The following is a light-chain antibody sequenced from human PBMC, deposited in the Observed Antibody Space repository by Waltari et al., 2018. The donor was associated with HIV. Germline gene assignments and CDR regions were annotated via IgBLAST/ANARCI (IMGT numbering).Light chain of an antibody. J-gene: IGLJ3*02. Sequence: QSALTQPASVSGSPGQSITISCTGTSRDVGAYHYVSWYQQPPGTAPKRLIFEVSNRPSGISDRFSGSKSGNTASLTISGLQAEDEADYYCSSLTTTNTLMFGGGTKVTVL. V-gene: IGLV2-14*01. CDR2: EVS. CDR1: SRDVGAYHY. CDR3: SSLTTTNTLM.